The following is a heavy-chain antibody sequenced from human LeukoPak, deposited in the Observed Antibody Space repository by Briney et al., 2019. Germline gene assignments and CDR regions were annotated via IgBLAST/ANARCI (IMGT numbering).Heavy chain of an antibody. J-gene: IGHJ4*02. D-gene: IGHD1-26*01. Sequence: PSETLSLTCAVYGGSFSGYCWNWIRQPLGKGLEWIGEINHFGRTKYNPSLKSRVTISGDTSKNQFSLKINSLTAADTAVYYCARSYRAHQTFYTSHFFAYWGQGTLVTVSS. V-gene: IGHV4-34*01. CDR1: GGSFSGYC. CDR2: INHFGRT. CDR3: ARSYRAHQTFYTSHFFAY.